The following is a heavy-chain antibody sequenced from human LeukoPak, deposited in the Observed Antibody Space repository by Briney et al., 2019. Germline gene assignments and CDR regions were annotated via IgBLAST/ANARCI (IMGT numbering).Heavy chain of an antibody. CDR3: ASPYDFWSGPYYMDV. Sequence: SETLSLTCTVSGGSISSSSYYWGWIRQPPGKGLEWIGSIYYSGSTYYNPSLKSRVTISVDRSKNQFSLKLSSVTAADTAVYYCASPYDFWSGPYYMDVWGKGTTVTVSS. CDR1: GGSISSSSYY. D-gene: IGHD3-3*01. J-gene: IGHJ6*03. V-gene: IGHV4-39*07. CDR2: IYYSGST.